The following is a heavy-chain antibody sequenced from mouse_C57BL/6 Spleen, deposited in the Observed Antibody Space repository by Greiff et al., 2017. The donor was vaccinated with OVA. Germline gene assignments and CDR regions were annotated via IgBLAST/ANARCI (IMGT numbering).Heavy chain of an antibody. D-gene: IGHD1-1*01. V-gene: IGHV1-69*01. CDR2: IDPSDSYT. Sequence: QVQLQQPGAELVMPGASVKLSCKASGYTFTSYWMHWVKQRPGQGLEWIGEIDPSDSYTNYNQKFKGKSTLTVDKSSSTAYMQLSSLTSEYSAVYYCARGGSSFYAMDYWGQGTSVTVSS. CDR3: ARGGSSFYAMDY. CDR1: GYTFTSYW. J-gene: IGHJ4*01.